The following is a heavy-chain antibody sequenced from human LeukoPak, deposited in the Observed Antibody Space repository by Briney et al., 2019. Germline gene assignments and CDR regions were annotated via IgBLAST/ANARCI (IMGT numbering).Heavy chain of an antibody. CDR3: ARMWNGLAY. V-gene: IGHV3-48*03. Sequence: PGGSLRLSCAASGFTFSFYEMNWVRQAPGKGLEWVSYISSSGETIYYADSVKGRFNISRDNAKNSLYLEMSTLRAEDMALYYCARMWNGLAYWGQGTLVTVSS. CDR1: GFTFSFYE. CDR2: ISSSGETI. D-gene: IGHD1-1*01. J-gene: IGHJ4*02.